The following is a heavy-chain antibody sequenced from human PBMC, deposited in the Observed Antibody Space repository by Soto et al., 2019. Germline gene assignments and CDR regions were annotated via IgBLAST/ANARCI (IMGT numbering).Heavy chain of an antibody. J-gene: IGHJ3*02. Sequence: SETLSLTCIVSGGSISSGGYYWSWIRQHPGKGLEWIGYIYYSGSTYYNPSLKSRVTISVDTSKNQFSLKLSSVTAADTAVYYCARAITYYYDSSGYYFLDIWGQGTMVTVSS. CDR3: ARAITYYYDSSGYYFLDI. D-gene: IGHD3-22*01. CDR2: IYYSGST. V-gene: IGHV4-31*03. CDR1: GGSISSGGYY.